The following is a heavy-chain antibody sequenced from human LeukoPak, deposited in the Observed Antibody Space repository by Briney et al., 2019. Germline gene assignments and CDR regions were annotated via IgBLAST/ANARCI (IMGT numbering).Heavy chain of an antibody. CDR1: GYSFTSYW. V-gene: IGHV5-51*04. CDR3: ARVHYYETSDWGNYFDY. CDR2: IYPGDSDT. J-gene: IGHJ4*02. D-gene: IGHD3-22*01. Sequence: GESLKISCKGSGYSFTSYWTGWVRQMPGKGLEWMGIIYPGDSDTRYSPSFQGQVTISADKPISTAYLQWSSLKASDTAMYYCARVHYYETSDWGNYFDYWGQGTLVTVSS.